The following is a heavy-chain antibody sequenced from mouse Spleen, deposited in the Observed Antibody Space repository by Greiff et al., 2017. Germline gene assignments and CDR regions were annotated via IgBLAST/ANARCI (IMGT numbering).Heavy chain of an antibody. D-gene: IGHD1-1*02. Sequence: KPGQGLEWIGDIYPGSGSTNYNEKFKSKATLTVDTSSSTAYMQLSSLTSEDSAVYYCARVVAYFDYWGQGTTLTVSS. J-gene: IGHJ2*01. CDR2: IYPGSGST. V-gene: IGHV1-55*01. CDR3: ARVVAYFDY.